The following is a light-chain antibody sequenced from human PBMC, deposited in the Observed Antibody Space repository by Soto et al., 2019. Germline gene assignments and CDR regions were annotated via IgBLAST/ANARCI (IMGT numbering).Light chain of an antibody. CDR3: QQTYSNLWT. CDR1: QTVSRY. CDR2: AAS. J-gene: IGKJ1*01. Sequence: DIQLTQSPSSLSASLGDTVTIXXRASQTVSRYLNWYQQKSGTAPKIXIYAASTLHTGVPSRFSGRGSGTDFTLTINNLQREDFADYFCQQTYSNLWTFGQGTKVDIK. V-gene: IGKV1-39*01.